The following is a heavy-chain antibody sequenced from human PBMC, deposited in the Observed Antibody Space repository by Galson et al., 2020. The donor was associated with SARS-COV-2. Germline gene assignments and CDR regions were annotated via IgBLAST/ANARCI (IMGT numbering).Heavy chain of an antibody. CDR1: GFIFSDYA. D-gene: IGHD2-2*01. Sequence: GGSLRLSCSASGFIFSDYAMHWVRQAPGKGLAYVSALSSNEGTSYYADSVNGRFTMSRDNSNNMFYLQMTGLRVEDTALYYCLAYSSTRQSYWGQGTLVTVSS. CDR3: LAYSSTRQSY. J-gene: IGHJ4*02. CDR2: LSSNEGTS. V-gene: IGHV3-64D*09.